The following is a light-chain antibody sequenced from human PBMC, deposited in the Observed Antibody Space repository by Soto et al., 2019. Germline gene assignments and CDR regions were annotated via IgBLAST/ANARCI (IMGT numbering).Light chain of an antibody. CDR3: QQYNNWPPFT. CDR2: KAS. J-gene: IGKJ1*01. CDR1: QSISSW. Sequence: DIQMTQSPSTLSASVGDRVTITCRASQSISSWLAWYQQKPGKAPKLLIYKASSLESGVPSRFSGSGSGTEFTLTISSLQSEDFAVYYCQQYNNWPPFTFGQGTKADIK. V-gene: IGKV1-5*03.